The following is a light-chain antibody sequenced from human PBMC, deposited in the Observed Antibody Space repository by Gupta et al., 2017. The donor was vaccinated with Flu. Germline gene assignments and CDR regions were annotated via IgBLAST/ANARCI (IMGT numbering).Light chain of an antibody. CDR3: QHRSDWLS. V-gene: IGKV3-11*01. Sequence: SPATLSGAPGERATRACRGSKSVSIYLDWQQQSPGQALRLLVDDASKRGTGITARGSGSGSGTDFTLSSISPEAEDIEVYYRQHRSDWLSFGGGTKLEIK. CDR2: DAS. J-gene: IGKJ4*01. CDR1: KSVSIY.